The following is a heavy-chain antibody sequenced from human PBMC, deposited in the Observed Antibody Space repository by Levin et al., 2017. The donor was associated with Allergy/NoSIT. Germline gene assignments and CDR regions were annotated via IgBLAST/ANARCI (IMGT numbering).Heavy chain of an antibody. CDR2: IWYDGSNK. J-gene: IGHJ4*02. Sequence: GGSLRLSCAASGFTFSSYGMHWVRQAPGKGLEWVAVIWYDGSNKYYADSVKGRFTISRDNSKNTLYLQMNSLRAEDTAVYYCARGGRSGSYQPTCPDYWGQGTLVTVSS. CDR1: GFTFSSYG. CDR3: ARGGRSGSYQPTCPDY. V-gene: IGHV3-33*01. D-gene: IGHD1-26*01.